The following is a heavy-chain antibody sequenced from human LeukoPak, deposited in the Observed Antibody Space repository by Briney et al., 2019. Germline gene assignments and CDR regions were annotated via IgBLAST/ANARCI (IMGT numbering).Heavy chain of an antibody. J-gene: IGHJ6*03. V-gene: IGHV1-69*08. Sequence: SVKVSCTASGGTFSSYTISWVRQAPGQGLEWMGSIMPVLGNEYYADNVQGRFTITGDNSKNTPYLKLDSLSAEDTAVYYCARDRLPVEAGGYYYYMDVWGKGTTVTVSS. D-gene: IGHD5-24*01. CDR3: ARDRLPVEAGGYYYYMDV. CDR2: IMPVLGNE. CDR1: GGTFSSYT.